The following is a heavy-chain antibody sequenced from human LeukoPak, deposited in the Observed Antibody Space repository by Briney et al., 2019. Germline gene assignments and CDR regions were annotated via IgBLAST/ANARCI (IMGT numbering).Heavy chain of an antibody. CDR1: GFTFSSYA. CDR3: AREIPGRIAADC. Sequence: GGSLRLSCAASGFTFSSYAMSWVRQAPGKGLEWVSAISGSGGSTYYADSVKGRFIVSRDNAKNSLFLQMNRLRGEDTAIYFCAREIPGRIAADCWGQGTLVTVSS. CDR2: ISGSGGST. J-gene: IGHJ4*02. V-gene: IGHV3-23*01. D-gene: IGHD2-15*01.